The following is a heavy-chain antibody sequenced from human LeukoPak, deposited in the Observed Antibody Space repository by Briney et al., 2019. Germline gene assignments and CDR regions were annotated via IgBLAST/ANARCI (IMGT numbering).Heavy chain of an antibody. V-gene: IGHV1-2*06. J-gene: IGHJ3*02. CDR1: GYTFTGYY. CDR3: ARSLYGRDAFDI. D-gene: IGHD2-8*01. CDR2: INPNSGGT. Sequence: ASVKVSCKASGYTFTGYYMHWVRQAPGQGLEWMGRINPNSGGTNYAQKFQGRVTMTRDTSISTAYMELSRLRSDDTAVYYCARSLYGRDAFDIWGQRTMVTVSS.